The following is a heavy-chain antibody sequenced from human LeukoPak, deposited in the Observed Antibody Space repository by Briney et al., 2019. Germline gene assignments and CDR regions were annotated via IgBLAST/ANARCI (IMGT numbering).Heavy chain of an antibody. CDR2: ITGDSAYI. J-gene: IGHJ4*02. Sequence: GGSLRLSCAASGFTFSTYAMNWVCQAPGEGLKWVSCITGDSAYIYYADSVKGRFTISRDNAKNSLYLQMNSLRAEDTAVYYCARYGVSGSTSYIDFWGQGTLVTVSS. CDR3: ARYGVSGSTSYIDF. D-gene: IGHD2-2*01. V-gene: IGHV3-21*01. CDR1: GFTFSTYA.